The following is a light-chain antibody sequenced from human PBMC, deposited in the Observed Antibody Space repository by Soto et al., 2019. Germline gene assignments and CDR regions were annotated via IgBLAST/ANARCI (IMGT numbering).Light chain of an antibody. V-gene: IGKV1-9*01. CDR1: QGISSY. J-gene: IGKJ5*01. Sequence: DIQVTQSPSFLSASVGDRVTITCRASQGISSYLAWYQQKPGKAPKLLIYAASTLQSGVPSRFSGSGSGTAFTHTISSLQPEDFAPYYCQHLDSYSTFGQGTRLEIK. CDR2: AAS. CDR3: QHLDSYST.